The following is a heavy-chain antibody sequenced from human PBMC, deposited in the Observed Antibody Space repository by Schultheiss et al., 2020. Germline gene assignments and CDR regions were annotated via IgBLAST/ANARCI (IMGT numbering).Heavy chain of an antibody. V-gene: IGHV4-59*08. Sequence: SETLSLTCTVSGGSISSYYWSWIRQPPGKGLEWIGYSYYSGSTNYNPSLKSRVTISVDTSKNQFSLKLSSVTAADTAVYYCARQGVGASGIPFDYWGQGTLVTGYS. D-gene: IGHD1-26*01. J-gene: IGHJ4*02. CDR1: GGSISSYY. CDR2: SYYSGST. CDR3: ARQGVGASGIPFDY.